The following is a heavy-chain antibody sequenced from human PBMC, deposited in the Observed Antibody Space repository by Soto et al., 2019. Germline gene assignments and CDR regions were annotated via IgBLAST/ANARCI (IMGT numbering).Heavy chain of an antibody. V-gene: IGHV4-30-4*01. CDR1: GGSISSGDYY. CDR3: ARGRGGMIVASNFDY. D-gene: IGHD3-22*01. Sequence: SETLSLTCTVSGGSISSGDYYWSWIRQPPGKGLEWIGYIYYSGSTYYNPSLKSRVTISVDTSKNQFSLKLSSVTAADTAVYYCARGRGGMIVASNFDYWGQGTLVTVSS. J-gene: IGHJ4*02. CDR2: IYYSGST.